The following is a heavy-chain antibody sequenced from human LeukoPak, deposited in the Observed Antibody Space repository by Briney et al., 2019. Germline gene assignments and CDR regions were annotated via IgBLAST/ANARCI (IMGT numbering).Heavy chain of an antibody. V-gene: IGHV4-30-2*01. J-gene: IGHJ4*02. Sequence: SQTLSLTCAVSGGSISSGGYSWSWIRQPPGKGLEWIGYIYHSGSTYYNPSLKSRVTISVDRSKNQFSLKLSSVTAADTAVYYWASGRWCSGGSCYSAGWAYWGQGTLVTVSS. CDR3: ASGRWCSGGSCYSAGWAY. CDR1: GGSISSGGYS. CDR2: IYHSGST. D-gene: IGHD2-15*01.